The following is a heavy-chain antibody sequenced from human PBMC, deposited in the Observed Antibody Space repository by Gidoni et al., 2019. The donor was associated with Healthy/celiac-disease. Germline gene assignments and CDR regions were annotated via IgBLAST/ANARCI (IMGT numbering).Heavy chain of an antibody. CDR2: IDPSDSYT. V-gene: IGHV5-10-1*03. CDR1: GYSFNSYW. CDR3: ARLYYYDSSGYYYGFDY. J-gene: IGHJ4*02. Sequence: EVQLVQSGAEVKKPGESLRISCKGSGYSFNSYWISWVRQMPGKGLEWMGRIDPSDSYTNYSPSFQGHVTISADKSISTAYLQWSSLKASDTAMYYCARLYYYDSSGYYYGFDYWGQGTLVTVSS. D-gene: IGHD3-22*01.